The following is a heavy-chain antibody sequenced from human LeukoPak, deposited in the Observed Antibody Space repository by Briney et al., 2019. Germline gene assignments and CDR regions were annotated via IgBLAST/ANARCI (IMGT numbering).Heavy chain of an antibody. CDR3: AIVRRGYGPDY. CDR2: IYYSGST. D-gene: IGHD5-18*01. J-gene: IGHJ4*02. Sequence: SETLSLTCTVSGGSISSYYWSWIRQPPGKGLEWIGYIYYSGSTNYNPSLNSRVTISVDTSKNQCSLKLSSVTAADTAVYYCAIVRRGYGPDYWGQGTLVTVSS. CDR1: GGSISSYY. V-gene: IGHV4-59*01.